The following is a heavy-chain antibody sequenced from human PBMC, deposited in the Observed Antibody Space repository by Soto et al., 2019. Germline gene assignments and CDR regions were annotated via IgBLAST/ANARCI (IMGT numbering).Heavy chain of an antibody. CDR2: INHSGST. D-gene: IGHD3-22*01. Sequence: SETLSLTCAVYGGSFSCYYLSWIRQPPGKGLEWIGEINHSGSTNYNPSLKSRVTISVDTSKNQFSLKLSSVTAADTAVYYCARGTDSSGFYDYWGQGTLVTVSS. J-gene: IGHJ4*02. CDR3: ARGTDSSGFYDY. V-gene: IGHV4-34*01. CDR1: GGSFSCYY.